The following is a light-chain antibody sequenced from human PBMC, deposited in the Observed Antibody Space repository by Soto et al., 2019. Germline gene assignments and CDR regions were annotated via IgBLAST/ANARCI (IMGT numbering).Light chain of an antibody. V-gene: IGKV1-39*01. CDR3: QHSYTTPFT. Sequence: DVQMTQSPSSLTASVGDRVTITCRTSQSVSIYLNWYQLKPGKAPKLLISTASRLQSGVPSRFSGSGSGTDCTLTGGSLQPDDFATYSCQHSYTTPFTFGGGTEVQIK. CDR1: QSVSIY. CDR2: TAS. J-gene: IGKJ4*01.